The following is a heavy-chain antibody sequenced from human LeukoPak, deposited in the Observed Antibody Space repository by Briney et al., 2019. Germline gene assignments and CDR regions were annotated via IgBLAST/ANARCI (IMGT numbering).Heavy chain of an antibody. D-gene: IGHD5-18*01. CDR2: INHSGST. CDR3: ASSALWIQPYGGGAFDI. CDR1: GGSFSGYY. Sequence: PSETLSLTCAVYGGSFSGYYWSWIRQPPGKGLEWIGEINHSGSTNYNPSLKSRVTISVDTSKNQFSLKLSSVTAADTAVYYCASSALWIQPYGGGAFDIWGQGTMVTVSS. J-gene: IGHJ3*02. V-gene: IGHV4-34*01.